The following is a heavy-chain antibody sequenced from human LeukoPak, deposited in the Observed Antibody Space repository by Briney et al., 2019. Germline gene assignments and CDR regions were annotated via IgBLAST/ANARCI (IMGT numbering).Heavy chain of an antibody. Sequence: GGSLRLSCAASGFSFSIYAMSWVRQAPGKGLEWVSAISGSGGSTYYADSVKGRFTISRDNSKNTLYLQMNSLRAEDTAVYYCAKVARYSNHQDYWGQGTLVTVSS. CDR1: GFSFSIYA. CDR3: AKVARYSNHQDY. J-gene: IGHJ4*02. V-gene: IGHV3-23*01. CDR2: ISGSGGST. D-gene: IGHD4-4*01.